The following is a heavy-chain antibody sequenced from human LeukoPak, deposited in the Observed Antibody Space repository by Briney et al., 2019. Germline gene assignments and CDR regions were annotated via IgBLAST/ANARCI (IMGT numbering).Heavy chain of an antibody. D-gene: IGHD4-17*01. V-gene: IGHV4-59*01. CDR2: IYYSGST. CDR3: ARVSIFYGDFYYYMDV. J-gene: IGHJ6*03. CDR1: GGSISSYY. Sequence: PSETLSLTCTVSGGSISSYYWSWIRQPPGKGLEWIGYIYYSGSTNYNPSLKSRVTISVDTSKNQFSLKLSSVTAADTAVYYCARVSIFYGDFYYYMDVWGKGTTVTVSS.